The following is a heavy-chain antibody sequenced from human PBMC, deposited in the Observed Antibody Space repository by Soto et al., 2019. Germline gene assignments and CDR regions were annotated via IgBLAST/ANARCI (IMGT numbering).Heavy chain of an antibody. J-gene: IGHJ3*02. V-gene: IGHV3-66*01. Sequence: EVQLVESGGGLVQPGGSLRLSCAASGFTVTTNYMSWVRQPPGKGLEWVSVVYSGGSTYYADSVKGRFTVSRNKSKNTVYLQMNILTAEDTGAYYCAKDLSGKKDAWDIWGQGTVVTVSS. CDR1: GFTVTTNY. CDR3: AKDLSGKKDAWDI. CDR2: VYSGGST.